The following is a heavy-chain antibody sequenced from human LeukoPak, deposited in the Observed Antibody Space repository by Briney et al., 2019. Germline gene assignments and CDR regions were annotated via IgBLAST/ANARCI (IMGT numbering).Heavy chain of an antibody. D-gene: IGHD3-22*01. Sequence: PGGSLRLSCAASGFTFSSYAMSWVRQAPGKGLEWVSAISGSGGSTYYADSVKGRFTISRDNSKNTLYLQMNSLRAEDTAVYYCAKDRRYDSSGYYYPEYFQHWGQGTLVTVSS. CDR3: AKDRRYDSSGYYYPEYFQH. V-gene: IGHV3-23*01. CDR2: ISGSGGST. CDR1: GFTFSSYA. J-gene: IGHJ1*01.